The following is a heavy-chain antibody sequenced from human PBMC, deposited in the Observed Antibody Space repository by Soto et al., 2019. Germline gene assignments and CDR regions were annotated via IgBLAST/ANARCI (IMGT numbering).Heavy chain of an antibody. V-gene: IGHV5-10-1*01. D-gene: IGHD2-15*01. CDR2: IDPSDSYT. CDR1: GYSFTSYW. CDR3: ASVYCSGGSCYHKGYYYGMDV. J-gene: IGHJ6*02. Sequence: HGESLKISCKGSGYSFTSYWISWVRQMPGKGLEWMGRIDPSDSYTNYSPSFQGHVTISADKSISTAYLQWSSLKASDTAMYYCASVYCSGGSCYHKGYYYGMDVWGQGTTVTVSS.